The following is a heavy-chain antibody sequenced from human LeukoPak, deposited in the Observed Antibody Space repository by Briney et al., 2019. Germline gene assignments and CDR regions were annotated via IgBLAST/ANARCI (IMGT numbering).Heavy chain of an antibody. J-gene: IGHJ5*02. CDR2: IYWDDDK. D-gene: IGHD3-22*01. V-gene: IGHV2-5*02. CDR3: AHSVNYYDSSGPNWFDP. CDR1: GFSLSTSGVG. Sequence: SGPTLVNPTQTLTLTCTFSGFSLSTSGVGVGWIRQPPGKALEWLALIYWDDDKRYSPSLKSRLTITKDTSKNQVVLTMTNMDPVDTATYYCAHSVNYYDSSGPNWFDPWGQGTLVTVSS.